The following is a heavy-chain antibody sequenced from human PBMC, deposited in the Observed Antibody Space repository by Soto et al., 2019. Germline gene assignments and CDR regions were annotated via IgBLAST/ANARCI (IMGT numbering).Heavy chain of an antibody. V-gene: IGHV3-23*01. D-gene: IGHD2-15*01. CDR1: GFTFSSYA. Sequence: GGSLRLSCAASGFTFSSYAMSWVRQAPGKGLEWVSAISGSGGSTYYADSVKGRFTISRDNSKNTLYLQMNSLRAEDTAVYYCAKVHNCGGSCYWSYFDYWGQGTLVTVSS. J-gene: IGHJ4*02. CDR2: ISGSGGST. CDR3: AKVHNCGGSCYWSYFDY.